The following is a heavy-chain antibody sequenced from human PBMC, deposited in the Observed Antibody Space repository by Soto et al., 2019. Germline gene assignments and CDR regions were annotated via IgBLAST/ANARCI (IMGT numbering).Heavy chain of an antibody. J-gene: IGHJ4*02. CDR1: GTSITRSGYY. CDR2: MFYGLST. CDR3: ARLPSRHLVDY. D-gene: IGHD3-3*02. V-gene: IGHV4-39*01. Sequence: NPSPTCNVSGTSITRSGYYSCWGRHAPGKGLEWIGSMFYGLSTYYNPSLKSRVTVSVDTSKNQFSLNLRSVTAADTAVYYCARLPSRHLVDYWGQGILLTVS.